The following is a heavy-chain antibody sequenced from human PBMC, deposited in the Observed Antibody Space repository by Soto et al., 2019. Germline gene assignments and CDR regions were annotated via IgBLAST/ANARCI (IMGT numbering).Heavy chain of an antibody. Sequence: QVQLVESGGGVVQPGRSLRLSCAASGFTFSSYGMHWVRQAPGKGLEWVAVISYDGSNKYYADSVKGRFTISRDNSKNPLYLQMNSLRAEDTAVYYCAKDIAARPREYFQHWGQGTLVTVSS. CDR1: GFTFSSYG. CDR2: ISYDGSNK. V-gene: IGHV3-30*18. D-gene: IGHD6-6*01. J-gene: IGHJ1*01. CDR3: AKDIAARPREYFQH.